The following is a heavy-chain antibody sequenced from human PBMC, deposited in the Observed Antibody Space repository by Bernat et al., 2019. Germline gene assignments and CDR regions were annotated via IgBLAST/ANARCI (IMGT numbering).Heavy chain of an antibody. J-gene: IGHJ4*02. CDR2: IRSKAYGGTT. V-gene: IGHV3-49*04. Sequence: EVQLVESGGGLVQPGRSLRLSCTASGFTFGDYAMSWVRQAPGKGLEWVGCIRSKAYGGTTEYAASVKGRFTISRDDSKSIAYLQMNSLKTEDTAVYYCTRDPRIGYCSGGSCPNDYWGQGTLVTVSS. CDR1: GFTFGDYA. CDR3: TRDPRIGYCSGGSCPNDY. D-gene: IGHD2-15*01.